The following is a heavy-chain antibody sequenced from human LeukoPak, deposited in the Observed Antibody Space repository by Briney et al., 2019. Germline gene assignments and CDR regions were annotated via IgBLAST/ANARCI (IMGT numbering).Heavy chain of an antibody. CDR3: AKDMTQFWSGPDY. Sequence: PGESLRLSCAASGFTFSSYGMHWVRQAPGKGLEWVTVISYDGSNKYFADSVKGRFTISRDNSKNTLFLQMNSLRAEDTAVYYCAKDMTQFWSGPDYWGQGTLVTVSS. V-gene: IGHV3-30*18. J-gene: IGHJ4*02. CDR1: GFTFSSYG. D-gene: IGHD3-3*01. CDR2: ISYDGSNK.